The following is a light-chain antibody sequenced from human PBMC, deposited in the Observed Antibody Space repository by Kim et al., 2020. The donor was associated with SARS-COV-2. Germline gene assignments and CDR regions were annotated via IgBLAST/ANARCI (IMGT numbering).Light chain of an antibody. CDR2: DVS. V-gene: IGLV2-11*01. CDR3: CSYAGSWGWV. Sequence: QSALTQPRSVSGSPGQSVTISCTGTSSDVGGYNYVSWYQQHPGKAPKLMIYDVSKRPSGVPDRFSGSKSGNTASLTISGLQAEDEADYYYCSYAGSWGWVFGGGTQLTVL. CDR1: SSDVGGYNY. J-gene: IGLJ3*02.